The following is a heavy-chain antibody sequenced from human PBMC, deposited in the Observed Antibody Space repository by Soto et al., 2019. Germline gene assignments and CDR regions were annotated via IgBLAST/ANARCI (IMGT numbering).Heavy chain of an antibody. CDR2: TYHRGST. J-gene: IGHJ4*02. V-gene: IGHV4-59*01. D-gene: IGHD3-16*02. CDR3: ARIGGYHGPLDY. Sequence: SETLSLTCSVSGVSISSYFWSWIRQPPGRGLEWIGYTYHRGSTNYSPSLRSRVAISLDTSENQFSLKVSSVTAADTAVYYCARIGGYHGPLDYWGQGTPVTVSS. CDR1: GVSISSYF.